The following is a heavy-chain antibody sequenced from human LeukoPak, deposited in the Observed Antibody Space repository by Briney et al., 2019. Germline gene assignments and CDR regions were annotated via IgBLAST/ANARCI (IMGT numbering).Heavy chain of an antibody. J-gene: IGHJ5*02. Sequence: GASVKVSCKASGYTFTGYYMHWVRQAPGQGLEWMGWINPNSGGTNYAQKFQGRVTMTRDTSISTAYMELSRLRSDDTAVYYCAELFGGATREDDPWGQGTLVTVSS. D-gene: IGHD3-3*01. V-gene: IGHV1-2*02. CDR1: GYTFTGYY. CDR2: INPNSGGT. CDR3: AELFGGATREDDP.